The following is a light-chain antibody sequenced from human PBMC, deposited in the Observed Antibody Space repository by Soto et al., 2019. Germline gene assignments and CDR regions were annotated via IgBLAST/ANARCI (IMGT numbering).Light chain of an antibody. CDR1: SSDVGHYNY. CDR2: DVT. CDR3: CSYAGSYTWV. V-gene: IGLV2-11*01. J-gene: IGLJ3*02. Sequence: QSALTQPRSVSGSPGHSVTISCTGTSSDVGHYNYVSWYQQHPGKAPKLMIYDVTKRPSGVPDRFSGSKSGNTASLTISGVQAEDEADYYCCSYAGSYTWVFGGGTKLTVL.